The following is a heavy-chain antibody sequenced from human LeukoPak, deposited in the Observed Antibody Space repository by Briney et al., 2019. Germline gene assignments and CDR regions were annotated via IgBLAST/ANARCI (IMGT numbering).Heavy chain of an antibody. CDR2: IYYSGST. D-gene: IGHD3-16*01. V-gene: IGHV4-30-4*02. Sequence: SETLSLTCTVSGGSISSGDYYWSWIRQPPGKGLEWIGYIYYSGSTYYNPSLKSRVTISVDTSKNQFSLKLSSVTAADTAVYYCARVRTPTIMGVDYWGQGTLVTVSS. CDR1: GGSISSGDYY. CDR3: ARVRTPTIMGVDY. J-gene: IGHJ4*02.